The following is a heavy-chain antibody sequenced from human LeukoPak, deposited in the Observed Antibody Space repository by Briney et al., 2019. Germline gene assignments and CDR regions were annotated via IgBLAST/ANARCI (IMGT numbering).Heavy chain of an antibody. CDR2: IYSDGST. J-gene: IGHJ5*02. CDR3: ARDLAAAANWFDP. V-gene: IGHV3-53*01. Sequence: GGSLRLSCAASGFIVSGDFMSWVRQAPGKGLEWVSVIYSDGSTYYADSVKGRFTISRDNSKNTLDLQMNSLRAEDTAVYYCARDLAAAANWFDPWGQGTLVTVSS. CDR1: GFIVSGDF. D-gene: IGHD6-13*01.